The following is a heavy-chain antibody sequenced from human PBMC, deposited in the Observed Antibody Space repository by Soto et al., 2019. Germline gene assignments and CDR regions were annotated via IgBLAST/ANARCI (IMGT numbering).Heavy chain of an antibody. CDR3: AKMFRVVPAALYRTYFDY. J-gene: IGHJ4*02. D-gene: IGHD2-2*01. Sequence: EVQLLESGGGLVQPGGSLRLSCAASGFTFSSYAMSWVRQAPGKGLEWVSAISGSGGSTYYADSVKGRFTISRDNSKNTLYLQMNSLRAEDTAVYYCAKMFRVVPAALYRTYFDYWGQGTLVTVSS. CDR1: GFTFSSYA. CDR2: ISGSGGST. V-gene: IGHV3-23*01.